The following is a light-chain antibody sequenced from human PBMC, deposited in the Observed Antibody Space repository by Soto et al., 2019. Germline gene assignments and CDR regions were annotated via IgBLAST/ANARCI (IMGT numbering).Light chain of an antibody. CDR1: SSDVGSYNL. J-gene: IGLJ1*01. Sequence: QSALTQPASVSGSPGQSITISCTGTSSDVGSYNLVSWYQQHPGKATKLMIYEVSKRPSGVSNRFSGSKSGNTASLTISGLQAEDEADYYCCSYAGSSTFLFGTGTKLTVL. V-gene: IGLV2-23*02. CDR2: EVS. CDR3: CSYAGSSTFL.